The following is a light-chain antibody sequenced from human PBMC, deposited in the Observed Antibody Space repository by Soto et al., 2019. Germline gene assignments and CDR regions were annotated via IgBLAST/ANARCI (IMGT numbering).Light chain of an antibody. Sequence: DVQMTQSPSSLSASVGDRVTITCRASQGIAPYLAWFQQKPGKVPKLLIYATSTLQSGGPSRFSGSGSGTDFTLTISSLQPEDVATYYCQKYNSAPLTFGGGTKVEI. CDR1: QGIAPY. V-gene: IGKV1-27*01. J-gene: IGKJ4*01. CDR2: ATS. CDR3: QKYNSAPLT.